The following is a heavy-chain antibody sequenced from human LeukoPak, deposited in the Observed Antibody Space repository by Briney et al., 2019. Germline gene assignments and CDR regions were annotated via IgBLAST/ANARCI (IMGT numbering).Heavy chain of an antibody. CDR1: GDSLSGHY. J-gene: IGHJ4*02. V-gene: IGHV4-59*08. Sequence: PSETLSLTCSVSGDSLSGHYWSWVRQPPGKGLGWIGHIYYSGSTNYNPSLKSRVTMSVDTSKNQFSLKVTSVTAADTAVYYCARRGESYGDNWVISWGQGLLVTVSS. CDR2: IYYSGST. D-gene: IGHD1-1*01. CDR3: ARRGESYGDNWVIS.